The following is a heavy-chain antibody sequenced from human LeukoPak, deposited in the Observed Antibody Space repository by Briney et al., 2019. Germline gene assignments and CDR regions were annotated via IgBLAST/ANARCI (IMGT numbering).Heavy chain of an antibody. CDR3: AREDALI. CDR1: GGSFSGYY. J-gene: IGHJ6*04. D-gene: IGHD2-15*01. Sequence: KPSETLSLTCAVYGGSFSGYYWSWIRQPLGKGLEWIGEINHSGSTNYNPSLKSRVTISVDTSKNQFSLKLSSVTAADTAVYYCAREDALIWGKGTTVTVSS. CDR2: INHSGST. V-gene: IGHV4-34*01.